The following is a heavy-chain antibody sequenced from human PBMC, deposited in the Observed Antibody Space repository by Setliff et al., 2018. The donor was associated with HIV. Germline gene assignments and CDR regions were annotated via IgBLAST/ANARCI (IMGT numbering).Heavy chain of an antibody. CDR1: GFSFSNVW. V-gene: IGHV3-23*01. CDR2: ISSGIGTT. CDR3: AKAKTQL. Sequence: GGSLRLSCAASGFSFSNVWMSWVRQAPGKGLEWVSAISSGIGTTYYADSVKGRFTISRDNSKNTLYLQMNSLRAEDTATYYCAKAKTQLWGQGTLVTVSS. J-gene: IGHJ4*02. D-gene: IGHD6-13*01.